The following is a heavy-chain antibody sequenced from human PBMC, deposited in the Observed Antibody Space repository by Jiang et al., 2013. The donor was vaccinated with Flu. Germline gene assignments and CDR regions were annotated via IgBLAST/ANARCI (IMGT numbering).Heavy chain of an antibody. CDR3: ARFNDMRYFYDY. CDR1: GYTFTDKY. D-gene: IGHD3-22*01. Sequence: SGAEVKKPGASVKVSCKASGYTFTDKYLHWVRQAPGQGLEWMGWINPHSGDPKYVQRFQGRVTMTRDTSINTAYLELRGLTSDDTAVYFCARFNDMRYFYDYWGQGTLVTVSS. J-gene: IGHJ4*02. V-gene: IGHV1-2*02. CDR2: INPHSGDP.